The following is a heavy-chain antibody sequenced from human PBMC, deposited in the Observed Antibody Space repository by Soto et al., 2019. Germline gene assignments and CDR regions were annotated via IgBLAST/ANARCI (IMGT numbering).Heavy chain of an antibody. D-gene: IGHD3-22*01. J-gene: IGHJ5*02. CDR1: GFTFSSYA. CDR3: AREATMIVVGRRHNWFDP. CDR2: ISYDGSNK. V-gene: IGHV3-30-3*01. Sequence: QVQLVESGGGVVQPGRSLRLSCAASGFTFSSYAMHWVRQAPGKGLEWVAVISYDGSNKYYADSVKGRFTISRDNSKNTLYLQMNSLRAEDTAVYYCAREATMIVVGRRHNWFDPWGQGTLVTVSS.